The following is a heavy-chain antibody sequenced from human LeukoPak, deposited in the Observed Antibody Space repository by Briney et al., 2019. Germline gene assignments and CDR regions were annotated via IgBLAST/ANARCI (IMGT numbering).Heavy chain of an antibody. CDR2: IWYDGSNK. D-gene: IGHD3-9*01. J-gene: IGHJ4*02. CDR3: ARDRRSYDILTGYYQLG. V-gene: IGHV3-33*01. CDR1: GFTFSSYG. Sequence: SGGSLRLPCAASGFTFSSYGMHWVRQAPGKGLEWVAVIWYDGSNKYYADSVKGRFTISRDNSKNTLYLQMDSLRAEDTAVYYCARDRRSYDILTGYYQLGWGQGTLVTVSS.